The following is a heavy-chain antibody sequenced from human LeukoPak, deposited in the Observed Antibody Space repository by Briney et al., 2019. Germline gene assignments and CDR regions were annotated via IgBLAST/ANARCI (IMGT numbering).Heavy chain of an antibody. CDR3: ARETRLELSGYYGMDV. CDR2: INHSGST. Sequence: SETLSLTCAVYGGSFSGYYWSWIRQPPGKGLEWIGEINHSGSTNYNPSLKSRVTISVDTSKNQFSLKLSSVTAADTAVYYCARETRLELSGYYGMDVWGQGTTVTVSS. V-gene: IGHV4-34*01. CDR1: GGSFSGYY. D-gene: IGHD1-7*01. J-gene: IGHJ6*02.